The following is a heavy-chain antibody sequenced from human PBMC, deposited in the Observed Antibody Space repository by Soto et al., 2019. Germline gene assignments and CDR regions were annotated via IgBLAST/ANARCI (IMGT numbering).Heavy chain of an antibody. CDR2: TYYRSKWYN. Sequence: SQTLSLTCAISGDSVSSNSAAWNWIRQSPSRGLEWLGRTYYRSKWYNDYAVSVKSRITINPDTSKNQFSLQLNSVTPEDTAVYYCARDLDYGSGSYYYYYMDVWGKGTTVTVSS. V-gene: IGHV6-1*01. CDR3: ARDLDYGSGSYYYYYMDV. D-gene: IGHD3-10*01. CDR1: GDSVSSNSAA. J-gene: IGHJ6*03.